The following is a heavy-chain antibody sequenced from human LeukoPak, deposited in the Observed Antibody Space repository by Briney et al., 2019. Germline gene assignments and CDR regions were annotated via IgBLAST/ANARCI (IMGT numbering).Heavy chain of an antibody. CDR1: GYSISSGYY. D-gene: IGHD3-22*01. V-gene: IGHV4-38-2*01. CDR3: ARHGSSRRYYYDSSGYLIDY. Sequence: SETLSLTCAVSGYSISSGYYWGWIRQPPGKGLEWNGSIYHSGSTYYNPSLKSRVTISVDTSKNQFSLKLSSVTAADTAVYYCARHGSSRRYYYDSSGYLIDYWGQGTLVTVSS. J-gene: IGHJ4*02. CDR2: IYHSGST.